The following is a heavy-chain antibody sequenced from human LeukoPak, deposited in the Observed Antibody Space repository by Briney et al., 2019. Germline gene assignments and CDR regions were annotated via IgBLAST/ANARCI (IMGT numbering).Heavy chain of an antibody. V-gene: IGHV3-48*01. Sequence: GGSLSLSCAPSVFTFNSFGMIGVRRAPGRGREWVSYISSSSSTIYYADSVKGRFTIPRDNAKNSLYLQMNSRRAEDTALYYCVRDLSGYNCYFDYWGQGTLVTVSS. CDR1: VFTFNSFG. J-gene: IGHJ4*02. CDR2: ISSSSSTI. CDR3: VRDLSGYNCYFDY. D-gene: IGHD5-24*01.